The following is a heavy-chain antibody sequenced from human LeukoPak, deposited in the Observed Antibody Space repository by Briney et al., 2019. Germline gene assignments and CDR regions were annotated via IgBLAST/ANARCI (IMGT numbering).Heavy chain of an antibody. Sequence: ASVKVSCKASGYTFTGYYMHWVRQAPGQGLEWMGRINPNSGGTNYAQKFQGRVTMTRDTSISTAYMELSRLRSDDTAVNYCARGTSWFGGIDYWGQGTLVTVSS. CDR3: ARGTSWFGGIDY. J-gene: IGHJ4*02. V-gene: IGHV1-2*06. CDR2: INPNSGGT. CDR1: GYTFTGYY. D-gene: IGHD3-10*01.